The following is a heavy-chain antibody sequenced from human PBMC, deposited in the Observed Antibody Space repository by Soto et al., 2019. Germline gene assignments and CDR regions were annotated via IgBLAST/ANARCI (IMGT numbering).Heavy chain of an antibody. J-gene: IGHJ5*02. CDR3: ARGITIFGVVIRYNWFDP. CDR1: GGSISSGEYY. D-gene: IGHD3-3*01. V-gene: IGHV4-30-4*01. CDR2: IYYSGST. Sequence: SETLSLTCTVSGGSISSGEYYWSWIRQPPGKGLEWIGYIYYSGSTYYNPSLKSRVTISVDTSKNQFSLKLSSVTAADTAVYYCARGITIFGVVIRYNWFDPWGQGTLVTVSS.